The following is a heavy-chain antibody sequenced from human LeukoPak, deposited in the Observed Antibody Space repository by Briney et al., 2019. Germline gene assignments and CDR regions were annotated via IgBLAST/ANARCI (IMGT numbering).Heavy chain of an antibody. CDR2: FDPEDGET. Sequence: ASVTVSFKVSGYTLTELYMHWVRQAPGKGLEWMGGFDPEDGETIYTQKFQGRVTMTEDTSTDTAYMELSSLRSEDTAVYYCARGGIAVAGNSPAFDIWGQGTMVTVSS. V-gene: IGHV1-24*01. J-gene: IGHJ3*02. D-gene: IGHD6-19*01. CDR1: GYTLTELY. CDR3: ARGGIAVAGNSPAFDI.